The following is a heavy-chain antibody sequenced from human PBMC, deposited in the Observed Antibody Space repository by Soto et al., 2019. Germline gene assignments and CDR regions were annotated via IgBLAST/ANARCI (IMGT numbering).Heavy chain of an antibody. J-gene: IGHJ6*02. CDR1: GYTFTSSD. CDR2: MNPNSGNT. V-gene: IGHV1-8*01. Sequence: QVQLVQSGAEVKKPGASVKVSCKASGYTFTSSDITWVRQATGQGLEWMGWMNPNSGNTGYAQKFQGRVTMTRNTSIRTADMELSSLRSEDTAVYYCARGGCIGTSCYPYYYYAMDVWGQGTTVTVSS. D-gene: IGHD2-2*01. CDR3: ARGGCIGTSCYPYYYYAMDV.